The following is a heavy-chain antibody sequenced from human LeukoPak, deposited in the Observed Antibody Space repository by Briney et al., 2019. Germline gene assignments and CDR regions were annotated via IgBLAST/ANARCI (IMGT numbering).Heavy chain of an antibody. Sequence: GESLKISCKGSGYSFASYWIAWVRQMPGKGMEWMGIIYPGDSDTRYSPSFQGQVTISADKSISTAYLQWSSLKASDTAIYYCARQWGDCSSTSCYSAYWGQGTLVTVSS. V-gene: IGHV5-51*01. J-gene: IGHJ4*02. CDR3: ARQWGDCSSTSCYSAY. CDR1: GYSFASYW. D-gene: IGHD2-2*01. CDR2: IYPGDSDT.